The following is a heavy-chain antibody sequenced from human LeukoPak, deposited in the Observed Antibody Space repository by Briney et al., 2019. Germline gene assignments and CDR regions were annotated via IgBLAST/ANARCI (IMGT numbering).Heavy chain of an antibody. CDR3: ARDQYDTWSRRGNFDS. CDR1: GFTFSGYS. V-gene: IGHV3-21*04. D-gene: IGHD3-3*01. CDR2: ISSSSYI. J-gene: IGHJ4*02. Sequence: GGSLRLSCAASGFTFSGYSMSWVRQAPGKGLEWVSSISSSSYIYYADSVKGRFTISRDNAKNSLYLQMNSLRVEDTAVFYCARDQYDTWSRRGNFDSWGQGTLVIVSS.